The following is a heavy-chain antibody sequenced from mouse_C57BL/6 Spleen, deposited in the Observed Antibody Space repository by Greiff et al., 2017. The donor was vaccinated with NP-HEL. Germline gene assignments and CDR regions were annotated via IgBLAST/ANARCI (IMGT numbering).Heavy chain of an antibody. J-gene: IGHJ1*03. CDR2: IDPSDSET. CDR1: GYTFTSYW. D-gene: IGHD1-1*01. V-gene: IGHV1-52*01. Sequence: QVQLQQPGAELVRPGSSVKLSCKASGYTFTSYWMHWVKQRPIQGLEWIGNIDPSDSETHYNQKFKDKATLTVDKSSSTAYMQLSSLTSADSAVYYCAKWYYYGSSYGYFDVWGTGTTVTVSS. CDR3: AKWYYYGSSYGYFDV.